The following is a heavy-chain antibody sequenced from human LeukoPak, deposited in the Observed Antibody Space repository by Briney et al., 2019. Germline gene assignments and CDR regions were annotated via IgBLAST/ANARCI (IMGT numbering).Heavy chain of an antibody. Sequence: ASVKVSCKGSGYTFTGYYMHWVRQAPGQGLEWMGRINPNSGGTNYAQKFQGRVTMTRDTSISTAYMELSRLRSDDTAVYYCARDPGYWQDGYNRDLGIDYWGQGTLVTVSS. CDR1: GYTFTGYY. J-gene: IGHJ4*02. CDR3: ARDPGYWQDGYNRDLGIDY. V-gene: IGHV1-2*06. D-gene: IGHD5-24*01. CDR2: INPNSGGT.